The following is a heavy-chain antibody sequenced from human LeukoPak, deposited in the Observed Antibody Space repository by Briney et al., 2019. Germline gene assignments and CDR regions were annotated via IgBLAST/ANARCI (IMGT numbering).Heavy chain of an antibody. J-gene: IGHJ4*02. CDR2: LTGSGDNT. CDR3: AKNNDIIAVSGRPDY. Sequence: GGSLRLSCVASGFTFSGYGMTWVRQAPGKGLEWVSSLTGSGDNTYYADSVKGRFTISRDNSRKTLYLHMNSLTVGDTAVYYCAKNNDIIAVSGRPDYWGQGTLVAVSS. CDR1: GFTFSGYG. V-gene: IGHV3-23*01. D-gene: IGHD6-13*01.